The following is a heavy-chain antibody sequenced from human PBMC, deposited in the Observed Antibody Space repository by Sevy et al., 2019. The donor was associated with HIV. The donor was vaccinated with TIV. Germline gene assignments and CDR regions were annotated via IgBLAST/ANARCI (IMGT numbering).Heavy chain of an antibody. D-gene: IGHD3-3*01. CDR2: ISASGGST. V-gene: IGHV3-23*01. CDR1: GFTFRSSV. CDR3: ARETRSGYFP. J-gene: IGHJ4*02. Sequence: GGSLRLSCAASGFTFRSSVMTWVRQAPGKGLEWVSSISASGGSTYYADSVKGRFTISRDNSKNIVDLEMNSLRCEDTATYFCARETRSGYFPWGQGTLVTVSS.